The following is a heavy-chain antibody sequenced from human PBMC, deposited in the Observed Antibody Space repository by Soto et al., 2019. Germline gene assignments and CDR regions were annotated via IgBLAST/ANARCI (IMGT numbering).Heavy chain of an antibody. CDR2: IKQDGSEK. D-gene: IGHD3-9*01. J-gene: IGHJ4*02. CDR1: GFTFSSYW. CDR3: ARDDLDWFLTYYFDY. V-gene: IGHV3-7*01. Sequence: PGRSLRLSCAASGFTFSSYWMSWVRQAPGKGLEWVANIKQDGSEKYYVDSVKGRFTISRDNAKNSLYLQMNSLRAEDTAVYYCARDDLDWFLTYYFDYWGQGTLVTVSS.